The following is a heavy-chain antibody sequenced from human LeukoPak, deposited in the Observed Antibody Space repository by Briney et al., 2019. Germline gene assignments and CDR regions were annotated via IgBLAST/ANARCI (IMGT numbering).Heavy chain of an antibody. CDR1: GFTFSSYW. Sequence: PGGSLRLSCAASGFTFSSYWMSWVPQAPGKGRECVANIKQDGSEKYYVDSVKGRFTISRDNAKNSLYLQLNTVSAADTAVYYCARDPLSSGWEDYWGQGTLVTVSS. J-gene: IGHJ4*02. D-gene: IGHD6-19*01. V-gene: IGHV3-7*01. CDR2: IKQDGSEK. CDR3: ARDPLSSGWEDY.